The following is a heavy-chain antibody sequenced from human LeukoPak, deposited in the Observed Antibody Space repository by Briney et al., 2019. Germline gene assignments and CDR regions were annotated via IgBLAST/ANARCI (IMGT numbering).Heavy chain of an antibody. CDR2: INSADNVE. V-gene: IGHV3-48*03. CDR3: ARVASSGIVGTTKGFDY. CDR1: GFSLRSSE. D-gene: IGHD1-26*01. J-gene: IGHJ4*02. Sequence: PGGSLRLSCAASGFSLRSSEMNWVRQAPGKGPEWVAHINSADNVEYYTDSVRGRFTMSRDNAKDLLYLQMNSLRTEDTAVYYCARVASSGIVGTTKGFDYWGQGTLVTVSS.